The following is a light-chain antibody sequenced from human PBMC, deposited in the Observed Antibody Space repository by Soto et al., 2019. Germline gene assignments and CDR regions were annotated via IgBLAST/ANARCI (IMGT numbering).Light chain of an antibody. J-gene: IGKJ5*01. CDR3: QQANSFRIT. CDR2: EST. Sequence: DIQMTQSPSSVSASVGDTVTITCQASHGLKFVAWYQQKPVKAPRLLIYESTNLQIGVPPRFSGSGSGTDFPLTISRLQPEDFATYFCQQANSFRITFRQGTRLEIK. CDR1: HGLKF. V-gene: IGKV1-12*01.